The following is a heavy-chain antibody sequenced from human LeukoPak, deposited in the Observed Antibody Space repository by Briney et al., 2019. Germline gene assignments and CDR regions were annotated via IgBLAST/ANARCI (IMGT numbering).Heavy chain of an antibody. D-gene: IGHD3-10*01. CDR2: INPNSGGT. J-gene: IGHJ3*02. CDR1: GYTFTSYG. V-gene: IGHV1-2*02. Sequence: ASVKVSCKASGYTFTSYGIWVRQAPGQGLEWMGWINPNSGGTNYAQKFQGRVTMTRDTSISTAYMELSRLRSDDTAVYYCARIRVTSGGYAFDIWGQGTMVTVSS. CDR3: ARIRVTSGGYAFDI.